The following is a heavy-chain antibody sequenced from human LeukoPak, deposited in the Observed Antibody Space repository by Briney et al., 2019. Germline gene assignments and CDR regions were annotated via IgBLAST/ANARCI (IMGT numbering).Heavy chain of an antibody. D-gene: IGHD6-19*01. J-gene: IGHJ4*02. Sequence: PGESLKISCKGSGYSFTNYWIGWVRQMAGQGLEWIGIIYPGDSDTRYSPSFQGQVTISADKSISTAYLQWSSLKASDTAMYYCARRIAVAGRYYFDYWGQGTLVTVSS. CDR3: ARRIAVAGRYYFDY. CDR1: GYSFTNYW. CDR2: IYPGDSDT. V-gene: IGHV5-51*01.